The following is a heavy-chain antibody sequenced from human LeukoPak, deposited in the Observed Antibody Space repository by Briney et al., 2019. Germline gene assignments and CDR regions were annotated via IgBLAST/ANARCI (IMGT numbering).Heavy chain of an antibody. Sequence: GSLRLSCAASGFTFSSYSMNWVRQAPGKGLEWVSSISSSSSYTYYADSVKGRFTISRDNAKNSLYLQMNSLRAEDTAVYYCARKKVGATTRYAFDIWGQGTMATVSS. V-gene: IGHV3-21*01. CDR3: ARKKVGATTRYAFDI. D-gene: IGHD1-26*01. CDR1: GFTFSSYS. CDR2: ISSSSSYT. J-gene: IGHJ3*02.